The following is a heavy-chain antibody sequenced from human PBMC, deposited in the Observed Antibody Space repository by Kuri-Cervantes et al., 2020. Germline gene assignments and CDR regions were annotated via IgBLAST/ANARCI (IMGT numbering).Heavy chain of an antibody. CDR2: MYYSGST. Sequence: SETLSLTCTVSGGSISYYYWSWIRQPPGKGLEWIGYMYYSGSTNFNPSLKSRITISVDTSKNQFSLKLSSVTAADTAVYYCARGYYHMDVWGEGTSVTVSS. J-gene: IGHJ6*03. CDR3: ARGYYHMDV. V-gene: IGHV4-59*08. CDR1: GGSISYYY.